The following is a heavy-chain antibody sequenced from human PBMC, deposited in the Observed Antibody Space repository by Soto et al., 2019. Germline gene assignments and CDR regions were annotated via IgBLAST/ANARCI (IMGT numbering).Heavy chain of an antibody. Sequence: ASVKVSCKASGYTFTSYAMHWVRQAPGHRLEWMGWINAGNGNTKYSQKFQGRVTITTDTSASTAYMELSSLRSEDTAVYYCATLGIWSGQQSEYWGQGTLVTVSS. CDR2: INAGNGNT. V-gene: IGHV1-3*01. D-gene: IGHD3-3*01. CDR1: GYTFTSYA. J-gene: IGHJ4*02. CDR3: ATLGIWSGQQSEY.